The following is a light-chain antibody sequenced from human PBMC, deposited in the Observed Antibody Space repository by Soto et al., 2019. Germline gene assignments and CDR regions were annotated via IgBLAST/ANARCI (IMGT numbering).Light chain of an antibody. CDR2: DAS. J-gene: IGKJ4*01. CDR3: QQYGTSRQIT. CDR1: QSVSANY. Sequence: EIVLTQSPGTLPLSPGETATLSCRASQSVSANYLAWCQHKPAQAPMLLIYDASRRATGTPDRFSGNGSGTDFNITITRLEHEDFALYYCQQYGTSRQITFGGGTMVEIK. V-gene: IGKV3-20*01.